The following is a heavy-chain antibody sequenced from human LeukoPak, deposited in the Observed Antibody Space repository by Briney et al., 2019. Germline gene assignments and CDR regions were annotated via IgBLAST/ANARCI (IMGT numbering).Heavy chain of an antibody. Sequence: SETLSLTCAVYGGSFSGYYWSWIRQPPGKGLEWIGEINHSGSTNYIPSLKSRVTISVDPSKNQFSLKLTSVTAADTAVYYCARRIGYSYGLGYWGQGTLVTVSS. V-gene: IGHV4-34*01. CDR1: GGSFSGYY. D-gene: IGHD5-18*01. CDR2: INHSGST. J-gene: IGHJ4*02. CDR3: ARRIGYSYGLGY.